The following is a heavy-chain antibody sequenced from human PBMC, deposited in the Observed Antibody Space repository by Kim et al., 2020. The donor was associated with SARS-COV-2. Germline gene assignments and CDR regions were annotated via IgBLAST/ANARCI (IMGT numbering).Heavy chain of an antibody. J-gene: IGHJ4*02. Sequence: SETLSLTCAVSGASIITDHWWSWVRQPPGKGLEWLGEVHHDGRTNYNSSLRTRLTMSVHKSNNDYSLTLRFVTVADTAMYYCARESWGAPASEWGQGILVTVSS. CDR3: ARESWGAPASE. CDR1: GASIITDHW. CDR2: VHHDGRT. D-gene: IGHD3-16*01. V-gene: IGHV4-4*02.